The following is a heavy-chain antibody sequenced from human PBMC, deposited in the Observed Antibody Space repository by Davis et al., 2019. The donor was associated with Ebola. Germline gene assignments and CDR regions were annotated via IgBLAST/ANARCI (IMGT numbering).Heavy chain of an antibody. J-gene: IGHJ4*02. CDR1: GYTFSSYG. Sequence: ASVKVSCKASGYTFSSYGISWVRQAPGQGLEWMGCISAYNGKTNYVQKLQGRLTMTTDTSTSTAYMELRSLRSDDTAVYYCARARITVTTIFDYWGQGTLVTVSS. CDR2: ISAYNGKT. CDR3: ARARITVTTIFDY. V-gene: IGHV1-18*04. D-gene: IGHD4-11*01.